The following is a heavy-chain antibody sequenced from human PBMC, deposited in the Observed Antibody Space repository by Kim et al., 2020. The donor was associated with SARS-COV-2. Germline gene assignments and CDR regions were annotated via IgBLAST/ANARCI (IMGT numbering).Heavy chain of an antibody. D-gene: IGHD5-18*01. CDR1: GYTFTSYA. CDR2: INAGNGNT. CDR3: ARDLTAMVNYYFDY. J-gene: IGHJ4*02. V-gene: IGHV1-3*01. Sequence: ASVKVSCKASGYTFTSYAMHWVRQAPGQRLEWMGWINAGNGNTKYSQKFQGRVTITRDTSASTAYMELSSLRSEDTAVYYCARDLTAMVNYYFDYWGQGTLVTVSS.